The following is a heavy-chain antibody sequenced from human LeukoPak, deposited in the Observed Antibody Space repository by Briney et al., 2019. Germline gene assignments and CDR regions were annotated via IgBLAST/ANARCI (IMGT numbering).Heavy chain of an antibody. V-gene: IGHV3-13*01. Sequence: GGSLRLSCAASGFTFSSYDMHWVRQATGKGLEWVSAIGTAGGTYYPGSVKGRFTISRENAKNSLYLQMNSLRAGDTAVYYCARGGAGQQLVPIDYWGQGTLVTVSS. J-gene: IGHJ4*02. CDR1: GFTFSSYD. D-gene: IGHD6-13*01. CDR2: IGTAGGT. CDR3: ARGGAGQQLVPIDY.